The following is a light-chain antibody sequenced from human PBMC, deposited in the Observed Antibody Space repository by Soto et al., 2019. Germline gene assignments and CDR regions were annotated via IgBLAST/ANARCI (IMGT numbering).Light chain of an antibody. CDR2: GIS. CDR1: QSVSNS. V-gene: IGKV3-11*01. Sequence: EMVLTQSPATLSLSPGERVTLSCRASQSVSNSLVWYQQKAGKAPRLLLYGISYRATGVPARFSGSGSGTDFTLSISSLEPEDFAIYYCQQGSDWPPTYTFGKGTKLQIK. J-gene: IGKJ2*01. CDR3: QQGSDWPPTYT.